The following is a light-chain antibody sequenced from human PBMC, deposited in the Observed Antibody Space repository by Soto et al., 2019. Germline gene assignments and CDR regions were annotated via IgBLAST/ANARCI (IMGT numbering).Light chain of an antibody. CDR3: QQREDWPRA. CDR2: DAS. CDR1: QSVGDY. J-gene: IGKJ4*01. Sequence: EIVLTQSPATLSLSPGERATLSCRASQSVGDYLGWYRQKPGQAPRLLIYDASQRATGVPARFSASGSGTDFTLTISSLEPEDFAIYYCQQREDWPRAFGGGTKVDIK. V-gene: IGKV3-11*01.